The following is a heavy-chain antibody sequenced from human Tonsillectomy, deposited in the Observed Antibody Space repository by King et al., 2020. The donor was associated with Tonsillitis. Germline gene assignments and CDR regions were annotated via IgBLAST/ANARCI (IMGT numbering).Heavy chain of an antibody. CDR1: GDSISSYY. CDR2: IYYSGST. D-gene: IGHD1-26*01. V-gene: IGHV4-59*01. Sequence: HVQLQESGPGLVKPSETLSLTCTVSGDSISSYYWSWIRQPPGKGLEWIGYIYYSGSTNYNPSLKSRVTISVDTSKNQFSLKLSSVTAADTAVYYCARGPIVGAISAFDIWGQGTMVTVSS. J-gene: IGHJ3*02. CDR3: ARGPIVGAISAFDI.